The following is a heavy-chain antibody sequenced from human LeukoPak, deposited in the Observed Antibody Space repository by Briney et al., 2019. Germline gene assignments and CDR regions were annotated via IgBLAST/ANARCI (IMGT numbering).Heavy chain of an antibody. CDR2: IKQDGSEK. J-gene: IGHJ4*02. CDR1: GFTFSTYW. V-gene: IGHV3-7*03. Sequence: GGSLRLSCAASGFTFSTYWMTWVRQAPGKGLEWVANIKQDGSEKYYVDSVKGRFTISRDNAKNSLYLQMNSLKTEDTAVYYCTTLDFDYWGQGTLVTVSS. CDR3: TTLDFDY. D-gene: IGHD1-1*01.